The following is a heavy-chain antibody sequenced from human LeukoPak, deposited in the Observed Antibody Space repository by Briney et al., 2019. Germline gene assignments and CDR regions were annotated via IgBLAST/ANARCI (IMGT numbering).Heavy chain of an antibody. CDR3: ARDEIPCSSTSCYEPGDYFDY. D-gene: IGHD2-2*01. Sequence: PGGSLRLSCAGSGFTFSSYWMSWVRQAPGKGLEWVANIKQDGSEKYYVDSVKGRFTISRDNAKNSLYLQMNSLRAEDTAVYYCARDEIPCSSTSCYEPGDYFDYWGQGTLVTVSS. J-gene: IGHJ4*02. V-gene: IGHV3-7*01. CDR1: GFTFSSYW. CDR2: IKQDGSEK.